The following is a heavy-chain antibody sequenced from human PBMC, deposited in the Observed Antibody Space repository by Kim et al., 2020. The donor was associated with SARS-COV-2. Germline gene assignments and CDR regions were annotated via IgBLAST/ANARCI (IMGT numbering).Heavy chain of an antibody. CDR3: AIPYTDFWSGYQYGMDV. J-gene: IGHJ6*02. D-gene: IGHD3-3*01. V-gene: IGHV3-30*03. Sequence: KGRFTISRDNSKNTLYLQMNSLRAEDTAVYYCAIPYTDFWSGYQYGMDVWGQGTTVTVSS.